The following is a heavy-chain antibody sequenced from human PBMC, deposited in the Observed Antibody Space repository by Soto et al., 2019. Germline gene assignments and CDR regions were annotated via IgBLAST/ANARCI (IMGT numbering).Heavy chain of an antibody. CDR1: GFVFADYG. V-gene: IGHV3-49*03. D-gene: IGHD5-12*01. CDR3: TRMDSGYAIFDD. J-gene: IGHJ4*02. CDR2: IRSVPYGGTT. Sequence: GGSLRPSCSTSGFVFADYGLNWFRQAPGKGLEWVGFIRSVPYGGTTEYAASVKGRFTISVDVSKSIGYLQMNSLQTDDTAVYFCTRMDSGYAIFDDWGQGTLVTVSS.